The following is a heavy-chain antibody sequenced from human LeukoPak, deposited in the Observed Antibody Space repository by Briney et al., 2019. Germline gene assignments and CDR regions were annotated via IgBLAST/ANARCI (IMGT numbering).Heavy chain of an antibody. Sequence: GGSLRLSCAASGFTFSGHSMNWVRQAPGKGLEWVSSISSSSSYIYYADSVKGRFTISRDNAENSLYLEMNSLRAEDTAVYYCAELGITMIGGVWGKGTTVTISS. V-gene: IGHV3-21*01. CDR2: ISSSSSYI. J-gene: IGHJ6*04. CDR1: GFTFSGHS. D-gene: IGHD3-10*02. CDR3: AELGITMIGGV.